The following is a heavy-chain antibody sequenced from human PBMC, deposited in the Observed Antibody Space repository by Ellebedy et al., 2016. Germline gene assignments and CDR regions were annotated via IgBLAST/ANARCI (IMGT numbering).Heavy chain of an antibody. D-gene: IGHD3-10*01. CDR3: ALGVRGASEYYYYGMDV. Sequence: ASVKVSXXASGYTFINHDITWVRQAPGQGLEWMGGRSTTNYAQKFQGRVAMTTDTSTSTAYMELRTLRFDDTAVYYFALGVRGASEYYYYGMDVWGQGTTVTVSS. CDR2: RSTT. V-gene: IGHV1-18*01. J-gene: IGHJ6*02. CDR1: GYTFINHD.